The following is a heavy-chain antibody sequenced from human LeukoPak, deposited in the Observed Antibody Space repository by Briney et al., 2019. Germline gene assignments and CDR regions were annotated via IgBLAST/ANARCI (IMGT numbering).Heavy chain of an antibody. CDR1: GGSISSYY. CDR2: IYSSGST. D-gene: IGHD3-10*01. CDR3: ARDPSSFGGRFDP. J-gene: IGHJ5*02. Sequence: SETLSLTSTVSGGSISSYYWNWFGQPAGKELEWFGRIYSSGSTNYNPSLKSRVTMSVDTSKNQFSLKLSSVTAADTAVYYCARDPSSFGGRFDPWGQGTLVAVSS. V-gene: IGHV4-4*07.